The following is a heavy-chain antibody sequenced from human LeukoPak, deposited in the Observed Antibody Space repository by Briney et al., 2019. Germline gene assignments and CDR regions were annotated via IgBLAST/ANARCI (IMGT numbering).Heavy chain of an antibody. CDR2: IYYSGST. J-gene: IGHJ5*02. D-gene: IGHD6-6*01. CDR1: GGSISSYY. V-gene: IGHV4-59*01. Sequence: SETLSLTCTVAGGSISSYYWSWIRQPPGKGLEWIEYIYYSGSTNYSPSLKSRVNISVDTSKKQFSHTLSYVTAADTAVFYCARGQLGFDPWGQGTLVTVSS. CDR3: ARGQLGFDP.